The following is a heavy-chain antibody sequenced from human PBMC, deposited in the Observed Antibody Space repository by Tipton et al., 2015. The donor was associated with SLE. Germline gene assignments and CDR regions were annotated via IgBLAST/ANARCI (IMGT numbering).Heavy chain of an antibody. CDR2: MSHSGST. V-gene: IGHV4-38-2*01. D-gene: IGHD1-14*01. J-gene: IGHJ4*02. CDR1: GYSISSGYY. CDR3: ARQGTGFGSGRDDY. Sequence: TLSLTCAVSGYSISSGYYWGWIRQPPGKGLEWIGSMSHSGSTYYNPSLKSRVTISVDTSKNQFSLSLYSVTVEDTAVYYCARQGTGFGSGRDDYWGQGILVTVSS.